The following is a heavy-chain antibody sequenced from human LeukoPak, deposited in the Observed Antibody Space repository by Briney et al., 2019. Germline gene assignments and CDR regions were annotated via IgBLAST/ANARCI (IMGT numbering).Heavy chain of an antibody. CDR3: ARVTGYMIEDYFDY. Sequence: PSETLSLTCAVYGASFRNYYWSWIRQPPGKGLEWIGYIYYSGSTNYNPSLKSRVTISVETSKNQFSLKLSSVTAADTAVYYCARVTGYMIEDYFDYWGQGTLVTVSS. J-gene: IGHJ4*02. CDR2: IYYSGST. CDR1: GASFRNYY. V-gene: IGHV4-59*01. D-gene: IGHD3-22*01.